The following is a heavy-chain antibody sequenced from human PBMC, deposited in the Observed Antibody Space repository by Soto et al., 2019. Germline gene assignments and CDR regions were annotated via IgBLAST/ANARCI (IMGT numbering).Heavy chain of an antibody. V-gene: IGHV3-11*01. J-gene: IGHJ6*03. Sequence: QVQLVESGGGLVKPGGSLRLSCAASGFTFSDYYMSWIRQAPGKGLEWVSYISSSGSTIYYADSVKGRFTISRDNAKNSLYLQMNSLTSEDTAVYYCARDLDLIVPPRDYYYMDVWGKGTTVTVSS. CDR1: GFTFSDYY. CDR3: ARDLDLIVPPRDYYYMDV. CDR2: ISSSGSTI. D-gene: IGHD2-8*01.